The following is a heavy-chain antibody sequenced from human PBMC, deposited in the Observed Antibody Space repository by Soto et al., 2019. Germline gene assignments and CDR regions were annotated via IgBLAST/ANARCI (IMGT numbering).Heavy chain of an antibody. J-gene: IGHJ4*02. CDR1: GCTFSSYS. D-gene: IGHD1-7*01. V-gene: IGHV3-21*01. Sequence: EVQLVESGGGLVKPGGSLRLSCAASGCTFSSYSMNWVRQAPGKGLEWVSSISSSSSYIYYADSVKGRFTISRDNAKNSLYLQMNSLRAEDTAVYYCAREGYNWNYKGDYWGQGTLVTVSS. CDR3: AREGYNWNYKGDY. CDR2: ISSSSSYI.